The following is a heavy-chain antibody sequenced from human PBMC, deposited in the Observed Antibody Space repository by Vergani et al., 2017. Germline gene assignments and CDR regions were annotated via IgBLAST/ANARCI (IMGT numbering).Heavy chain of an antibody. Sequence: QVQLQESGPGLVRPSETLSLTCAVYGRSFSGYYWSWIRQPPGKGLEWIGEINHSGSTNYNPSLKSRVTISVDTSKNQFSLKLSSVTAADTAVYYCARDSSGLYYMDVWGKGTTVTVSS. J-gene: IGHJ6*03. CDR3: ARDSSGLYYMDV. CDR2: INHSGST. D-gene: IGHD6-19*01. CDR1: GRSFSGYY. V-gene: IGHV4-34*01.